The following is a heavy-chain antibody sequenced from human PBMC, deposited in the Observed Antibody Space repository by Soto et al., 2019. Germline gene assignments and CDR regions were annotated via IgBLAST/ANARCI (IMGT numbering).Heavy chain of an antibody. Sequence: SETLSLTCTVSGGSISSYYWSWIRQPPGKGLEWIGYIYYSGSTNYNPSLKSRFTISVDTSKNQFSLKLSSVTAADTAVYYCARLTVDTAMVDYYYYGMDVWGQGTTVTVSS. J-gene: IGHJ6*02. CDR3: ARLTVDTAMVDYYYYGMDV. V-gene: IGHV4-59*08. CDR2: IYYSGST. D-gene: IGHD5-18*01. CDR1: GGSISSYY.